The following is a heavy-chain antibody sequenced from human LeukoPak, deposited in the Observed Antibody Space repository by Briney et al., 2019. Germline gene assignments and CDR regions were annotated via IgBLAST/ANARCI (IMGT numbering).Heavy chain of an antibody. D-gene: IGHD2-2*01. CDR2: IKYDGSEI. V-gene: IGHV3-7*01. CDR3: ARSRTEYCSSTSCYEADY. J-gene: IGHJ4*02. Sequence: GGSLRLSCAASGFPFSNYWMTWVRQAPGKGLEWVEWVANIKYDGSEIYYIDSVKGRFTISRDNAKNSLYLQMNSLRAEDTAVYYCARSRTEYCSSTSCYEADYWGQGTLVTVSS. CDR1: GFPFSNYW.